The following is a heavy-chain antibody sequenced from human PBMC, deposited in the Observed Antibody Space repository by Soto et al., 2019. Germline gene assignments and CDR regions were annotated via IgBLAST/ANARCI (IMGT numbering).Heavy chain of an antibody. CDR3: ARERLQYASGPDLIHNWFDT. V-gene: IGHV4-59*01. CDR1: GGSISSYI. D-gene: IGHD3-10*01. CDR2: IYYSGST. J-gene: IGHJ5*02. Sequence: ESLSLPRTVSGGSISSYIWSWIRQPPGKGLDWIGYIYYSGSTNYNPSLKSRVTMSVDTSKNQFSLILNSVTTAETAVYYCARERLQYASGPDLIHNWFDTWGQGTLVTVSS.